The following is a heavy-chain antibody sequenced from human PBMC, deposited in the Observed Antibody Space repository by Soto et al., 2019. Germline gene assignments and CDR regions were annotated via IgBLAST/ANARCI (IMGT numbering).Heavy chain of an antibody. V-gene: IGHV3-23*01. CDR1: GFTFSSYA. CDR2: ISGSGCST. J-gene: IGHJ3*02. CDR3: AKDRGIVVVPAATNDAFDI. Sequence: GGSLRLSCAASGFTFSSYAMSWVRQAPGKGLEWVSAISGSGCSTYYADSVKGRFTISRDTSKNTLYLQMNSLRAEDMAVYYCAKDRGIVVVPAATNDAFDIWGQGQMVTVSS. D-gene: IGHD2-2*01.